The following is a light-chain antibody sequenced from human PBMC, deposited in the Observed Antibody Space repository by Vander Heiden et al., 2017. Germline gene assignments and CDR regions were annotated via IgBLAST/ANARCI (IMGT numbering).Light chain of an antibody. CDR1: SIDIGFYDY. Sequence: QPALTQPASVSASPGQSITISCTGTSIDIGFYDYVSWYRQHPGKAPKLLIYDVSDRPSGVSNRFSGSKSGNTASLTISGLQAEDEGDYYCSSFTYNTTQIFGGGTKVTVL. CDR3: SSFTYNTTQI. CDR2: DVS. V-gene: IGLV2-14*01. J-gene: IGLJ2*01.